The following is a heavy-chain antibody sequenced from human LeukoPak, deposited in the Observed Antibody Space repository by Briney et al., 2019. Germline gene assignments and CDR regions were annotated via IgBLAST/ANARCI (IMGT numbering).Heavy chain of an antibody. CDR1: GFTFSSYW. CDR3: ARGHRQNDYRTWRAFDI. V-gene: IGHV3-7*03. J-gene: IGHJ3*02. CDR2: IKQDGSEK. D-gene: IGHD3-16*01. Sequence: GGSLRLSCAASGFTFSSYWMSWVRQAPGKGLEWVANIKQDGSEKYYVDSVKGRFTISRDNAKNSLYLQMNSLGAEDTAVYYCARGHRQNDYRTWRAFDIWGQGTMVTVSS.